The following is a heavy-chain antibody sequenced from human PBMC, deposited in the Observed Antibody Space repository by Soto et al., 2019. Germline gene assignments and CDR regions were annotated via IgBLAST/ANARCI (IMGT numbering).Heavy chain of an antibody. D-gene: IGHD3-10*01. J-gene: IGHJ4*02. V-gene: IGHV3-23*01. CDR2: ISGSGGST. CDR1: QFTFSTYA. CDR3: AKVHGSGNYHNFPDY. Sequence: DVQLSESGGGFVQPGGSLRLSCAASQFTFSTYAITWVRQAPGKGLEWVSLISGSGGSTYYADSVKGRFTISRDNSKNTLYLQMDSLRADDTAVYYCAKVHGSGNYHNFPDYWGQGTLVTVSS.